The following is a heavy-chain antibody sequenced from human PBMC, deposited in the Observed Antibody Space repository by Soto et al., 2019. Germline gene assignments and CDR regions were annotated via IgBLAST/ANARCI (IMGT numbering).Heavy chain of an antibody. D-gene: IGHD2-15*01. CDR1: AGTFTSYA. Sequence: QVQLVQSGAEVRKPGSSVKVSCRTSAGTFTSYAFSWVRQAPGQGLEWMGNIIPLFDTPIYAQKFRDRVTIRADKSTSTVYMELSSLRSDDTAVYFCARWVVKLAVGSYYYYGMDLWGQGTTVIVSS. CDR2: IIPLFDTP. CDR3: ARWVVKLAVGSYYYYGMDL. V-gene: IGHV1-69*06. J-gene: IGHJ6*02.